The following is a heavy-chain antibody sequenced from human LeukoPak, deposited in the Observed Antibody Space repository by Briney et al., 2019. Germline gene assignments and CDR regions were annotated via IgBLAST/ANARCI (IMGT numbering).Heavy chain of an antibody. Sequence: ASVKVSCKTSGYTFTSYGISWVRQAPGQGLEWMGWINTNTGNPTYAQGFTGRFVFSLDTSVSTAYLQISSLKAEDTAVYYCAKEGWFDPWGQGTLVIVSS. CDR2: INTNTGNP. CDR1: GYTFTSYG. V-gene: IGHV7-4-1*02. CDR3: AKEGWFDP. J-gene: IGHJ5*02.